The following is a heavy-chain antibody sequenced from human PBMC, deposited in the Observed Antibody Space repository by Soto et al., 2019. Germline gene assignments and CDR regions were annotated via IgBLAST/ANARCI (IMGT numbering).Heavy chain of an antibody. Sequence: EVQLVESGGGLVKPGGSLRLSCAASGFTFTDAWMNWVRQAPGKGLEWVGHIKSKASGGTTDYAAPVKGRFTISRDDLKTTLYLQMNNLKTEDTAVYYCTWDTSGYYYPRHWGQGTLVTVSS. CDR2: IKSKASGGTT. CDR3: TWDTSGYYYPRH. D-gene: IGHD3-22*01. J-gene: IGHJ4*02. V-gene: IGHV3-15*07. CDR1: GFTFTDAW.